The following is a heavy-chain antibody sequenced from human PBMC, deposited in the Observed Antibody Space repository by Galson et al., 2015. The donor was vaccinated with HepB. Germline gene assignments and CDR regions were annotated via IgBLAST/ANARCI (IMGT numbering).Heavy chain of an antibody. D-gene: IGHD3-3*01. CDR2: IYDTGST. CDR1: GVSVSSGGHF. CDR3: ARGHTIYGVMLRYLSS. V-gene: IGHV4-31*03. J-gene: IGHJ4*02. Sequence: TLSLTCSVSGVSVSSGGHFWNRVRQRPGKDLEWIGYIYDTGSTNYNPSLRSRATISLDTPNNHISLKLTSVSSADTAVYYCARGHTIYGVMLRYLSSWGQGLLVTVSS.